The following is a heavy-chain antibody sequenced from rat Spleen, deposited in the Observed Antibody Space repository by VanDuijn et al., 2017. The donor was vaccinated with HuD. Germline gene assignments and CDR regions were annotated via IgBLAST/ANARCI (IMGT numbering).Heavy chain of an antibody. V-gene: IGHV2-30*01. Sequence: QVQLKESGPGLVQPSQTLSLTCTVSGFSVTSYNVHWVRQPIGKGLEWMGIIRAGGTTDYNSGLKSRLSISRDASKMQVFLKRNSLQPEDTGTYYCARGPMHTAGNYFDYWGQGVMVTVSS. CDR1: GFSVTSYN. J-gene: IGHJ2*01. CDR3: ARGPMHTAGNYFDY. D-gene: IGHD1-6*01. CDR2: IRAGGTT.